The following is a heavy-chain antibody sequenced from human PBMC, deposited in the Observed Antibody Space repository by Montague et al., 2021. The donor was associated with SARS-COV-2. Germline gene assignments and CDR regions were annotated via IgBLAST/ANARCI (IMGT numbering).Heavy chain of an antibody. Sequence: SETLSLTCTVSGGSISSSSYYWGWIRQPPGKGLEWIGSIYYSGSTYYNPSLKSRVTISVDTSKNQFSLKLSSATATDTAVYYCARQEPIVVVVAAARGWFDHWGQGTLVTVSS. CDR3: ARQEPIVVVVAAARGWFDH. CDR1: GGSISSSSYY. V-gene: IGHV4-39*01. J-gene: IGHJ5*02. D-gene: IGHD2-15*01. CDR2: IYYSGST.